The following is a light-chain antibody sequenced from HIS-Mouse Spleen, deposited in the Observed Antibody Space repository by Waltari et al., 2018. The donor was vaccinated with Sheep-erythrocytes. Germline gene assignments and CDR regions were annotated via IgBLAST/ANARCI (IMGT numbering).Light chain of an antibody. V-gene: IGLV2-8*01. Sequence: QSALTQPPSASGSPGQSVTIPCTGTSSDAGGYNYVSWYQQHPRKAPKLMIYEVSKRPSGVPVRFSGSKSGNTASLTVSGLQAEDEADYCCSSYAGSNNWVFGGGTKLTVL. J-gene: IGLJ3*02. CDR3: SSYAGSNNWV. CDR1: SSDAGGYNY. CDR2: EVS.